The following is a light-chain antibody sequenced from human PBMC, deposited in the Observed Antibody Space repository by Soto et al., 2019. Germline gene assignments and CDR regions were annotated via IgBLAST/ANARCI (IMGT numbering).Light chain of an antibody. CDR1: QSVSDL. J-gene: IGKJ2*01. CDR3: QQYNSYPLT. Sequence: DIQMTQSPSTLSASVGDRVTITCRASQSVSDLLAWYQQKPGKAPKLLIYEASSLESGVPLRFSGSGSGTEFTLTISSLQPDDFTTYYCQQYNSYPLTFGQGTKLEIK. V-gene: IGKV1-5*03. CDR2: EAS.